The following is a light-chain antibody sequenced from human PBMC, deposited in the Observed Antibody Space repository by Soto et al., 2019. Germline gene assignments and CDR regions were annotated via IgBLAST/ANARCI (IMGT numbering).Light chain of an antibody. CDR2: DAS. CDR1: QSVSSN. CDR3: QQRINWPT. Sequence: EIVMTQSPATLSVSPGERAPLSCRASQSVSSNLAWYQQKPGQAPRLLIYDASNRASGIPARFSGSGSGTEFTLTINSLEPEDFAVYYCQQRINWPTFGQGTRLEIK. J-gene: IGKJ5*01. V-gene: IGKV3-11*01.